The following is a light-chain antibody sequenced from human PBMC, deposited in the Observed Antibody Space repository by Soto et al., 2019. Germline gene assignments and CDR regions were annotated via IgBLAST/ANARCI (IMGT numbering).Light chain of an antibody. CDR3: QQYGRT. J-gene: IGKJ1*01. CDR1: QSVSSSY. V-gene: IGKV3-20*01. CDR2: GAS. Sequence: EIVLTQSPGTLSLSPGERATLSCRASQSVSSSYLAWYQQKPGQAPRLLIYGASSRATGIPDRFSGSGSGTDFTLTISRVEPEDFAVYYCQQYGRTFGQGTKVEIK.